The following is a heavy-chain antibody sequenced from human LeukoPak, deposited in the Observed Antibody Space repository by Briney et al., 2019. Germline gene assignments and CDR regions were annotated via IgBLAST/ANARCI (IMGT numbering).Heavy chain of an antibody. V-gene: IGHV3-23*01. CDR2: ISGSGGST. D-gene: IGHD7-27*01. J-gene: IGHJ4*02. Sequence: PGGSLRLSCAASGFTFSSYAMSWVRQAPGKGLEWVSAISGSGGSTYYADSVKGRFTISRDNSKNTLCLQMNSLRAEDTAVYYCAKVDHWADYFDYWGQGTLVTVSS. CDR1: GFTFSSYA. CDR3: AKVDHWADYFDY.